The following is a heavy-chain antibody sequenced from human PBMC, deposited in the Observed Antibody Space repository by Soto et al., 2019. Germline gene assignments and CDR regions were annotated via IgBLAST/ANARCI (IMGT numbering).Heavy chain of an antibody. CDR3: ARVQTLFGIITVFDY. J-gene: IGHJ4*02. V-gene: IGHV4-31*03. Sequence: QVQLQESGPGLVKPSQTLSLTCNVSGGSINSAGYYWSWIRQHPGKGLEWIGYIYYSGRTYYNPSLKSRVSISVDTSKNQFSLKLSSVTAADTAVYYCARVQTLFGIITVFDYWGQGTLVTVSS. D-gene: IGHD3-3*01. CDR2: IYYSGRT. CDR1: GGSINSAGYY.